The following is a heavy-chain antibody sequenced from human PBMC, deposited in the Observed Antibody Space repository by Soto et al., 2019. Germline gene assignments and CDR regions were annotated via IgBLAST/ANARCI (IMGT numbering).Heavy chain of an antibody. CDR1: GGSVSISHYY. CDR2: IYHTGST. Sequence: SETLSLTCTVSGGSVSISHYYWTWIRQPPGKELEWIGYIYHTGSTNYNPSLKSRVTISVDTSKNQFSLKLSSVTAADTAVYYCAGDRLAARYYYNGLDVWGQGTTVTVSS. J-gene: IGHJ6*02. D-gene: IGHD6-6*01. V-gene: IGHV4-61*01. CDR3: AGDRLAARYYYNGLDV.